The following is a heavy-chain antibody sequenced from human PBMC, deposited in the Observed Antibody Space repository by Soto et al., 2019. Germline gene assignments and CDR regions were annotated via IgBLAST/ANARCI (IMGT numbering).Heavy chain of an antibody. V-gene: IGHV1-69*13. CDR1: GGTFSSYA. Sequence: GASVKVSCKASGGTFSSYAISWVRQAPGQGLEWMGGIIPIFGTANYAQKFQGRVTITADESTSTAYMELSSLRSEDTAVYYCARKRQGANGVCYFDYWGQGTLVTVSS. CDR2: IIPIFGTA. J-gene: IGHJ4*02. D-gene: IGHD2-8*01. CDR3: ARKRQGANGVCYFDY.